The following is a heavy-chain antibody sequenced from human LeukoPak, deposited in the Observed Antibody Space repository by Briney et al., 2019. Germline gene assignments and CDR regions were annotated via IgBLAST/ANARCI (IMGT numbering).Heavy chain of an antibody. CDR1: GGSFSGYY. D-gene: IGHD3-10*01. CDR2: INHSGST. CDR3: ARGKKVAYYYGSGSYYPDY. V-gene: IGHV4-34*01. Sequence: SETLSLTCAVYGGSFSGYYWSWIRQPPGKGLEWIGEINHSGSTNYNPSLKSRVTISADTSKNQFSLKLSSVTAADTAVYYCARGKKVAYYYGSGSYYPDYWGQGTLVTVSS. J-gene: IGHJ4*02.